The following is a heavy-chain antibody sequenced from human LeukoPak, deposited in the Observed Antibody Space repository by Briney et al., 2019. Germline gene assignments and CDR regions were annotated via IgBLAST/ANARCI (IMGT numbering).Heavy chain of an antibody. Sequence: GGSLRLSCAASGFTFSSYSMHWVRQAPGKGLEYVSAISSNGGNTYYANSVKGRFTISRDNFKNTLYLQMGSLRPEDMAVYYCARVGVSNAFDIWGQGTMVTVSS. CDR1: GFTFSSYS. CDR2: ISSNGGNT. V-gene: IGHV3-64*01. D-gene: IGHD3-10*01. J-gene: IGHJ3*02. CDR3: ARVGVSNAFDI.